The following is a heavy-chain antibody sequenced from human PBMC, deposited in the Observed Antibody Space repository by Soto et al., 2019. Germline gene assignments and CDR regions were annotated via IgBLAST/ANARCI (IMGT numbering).Heavy chain of an antibody. CDR1: GNTFTRSY. Sequence: ASVKVSCNGSGNTFTRSYMHWRRQAPGQGLDWMGTINSSGGSSSYAQKFQGRVTMTRDTSTRTVYMELSSLRSEDTALYFCARVPRNYYDSSVYFDYWG. CDR2: INSSGGSS. D-gene: IGHD3-22*01. CDR3: ARVPRNYYDSSVYFDY. V-gene: IGHV1-46*01. J-gene: IGHJ4*01.